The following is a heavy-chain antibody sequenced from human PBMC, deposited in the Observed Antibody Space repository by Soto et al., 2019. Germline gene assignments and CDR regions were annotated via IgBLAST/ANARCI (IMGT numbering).Heavy chain of an antibody. V-gene: IGHV1-2*04. J-gene: IGHJ3*02. D-gene: IGHD5-12*01. CDR1: GYTFTGYY. CDR2: INPNSGGT. Sequence: QVQLVQSGAEVKKPGASVKVSCKASGYTFTGYYMHWVRQAPGQGLEWMGWINPNSGGTNYAQKFQGWVTMTRDTSISTAYMELSRLRSDDTAVYYCARDGYSGYGDEQYAFDIWGQGTMVTVSS. CDR3: ARDGYSGYGDEQYAFDI.